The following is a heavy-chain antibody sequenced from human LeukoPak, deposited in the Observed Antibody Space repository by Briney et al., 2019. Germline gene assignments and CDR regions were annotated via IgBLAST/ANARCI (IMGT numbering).Heavy chain of an antibody. CDR2: ISSSGSTI. V-gene: IGHV3-48*04. CDR1: GFTFSSYG. J-gene: IGHJ4*02. CDR3: ARDRKSYGSGSYYKELDY. D-gene: IGHD3-10*01. Sequence: GGSLRLSCAASGFTFSSYGMHWVRQAPGKGLEWVSYISSSGSTIYYADSVKGRFSISRDNAKNSLYLQMNSLRAEDTAVYYCARDRKSYGSGSYYKELDYWGQGTLVTVSS.